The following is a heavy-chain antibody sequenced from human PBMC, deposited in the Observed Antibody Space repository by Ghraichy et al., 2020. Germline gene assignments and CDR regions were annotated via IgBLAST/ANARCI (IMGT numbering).Heavy chain of an antibody. V-gene: IGHV1-24*01. CDR3: ATRGRRSDSSGYYGSYFDY. CDR1: GYTLTELS. D-gene: IGHD3-22*01. J-gene: IGHJ4*02. Sequence: ASVEVSCKVSGYTLTELSMHWVRQAPGKGLEWMGGFDPEDGETIYAQKFQGRVTMTEDTSTDTAYMELSSLRSEDTAVYYCATRGRRSDSSGYYGSYFDYWGQGTLVTVSS. CDR2: FDPEDGET.